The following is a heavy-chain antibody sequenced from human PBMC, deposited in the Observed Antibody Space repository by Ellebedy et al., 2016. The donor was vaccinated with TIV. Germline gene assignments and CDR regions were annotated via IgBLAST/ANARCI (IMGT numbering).Heavy chain of an antibody. CDR1: GFTFSSYS. Sequence: GESLKISXAASGFTFSSYSMNWVRQAPGKGLEWVSSISSSSSYIYYADSVKGRFTISRDNAKSSLYLQMNSLRAEDTAVYFCARDLAVSGSDYWGQGTLVTVSS. D-gene: IGHD6-19*01. V-gene: IGHV3-21*01. J-gene: IGHJ4*02. CDR3: ARDLAVSGSDY. CDR2: ISSSSSYI.